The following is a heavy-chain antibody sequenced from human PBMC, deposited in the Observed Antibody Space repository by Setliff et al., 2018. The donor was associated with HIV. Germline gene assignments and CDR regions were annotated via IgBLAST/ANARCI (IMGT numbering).Heavy chain of an antibody. CDR3: ASQPYNSSWFGGWFDP. CDR1: PVSISSTSYY. D-gene: IGHD6-13*01. V-gene: IGHV4-39*07. Sequence: SETLSLTCTVSPVSISSTSYYWVWIRQPPGKGLEWIGNIHYTGTGFYNPALRSRVTISVDTSKNQFSLKLTSVTAADTAVYYCASQPYNSSWFGGWFDPWGQGTLVTVS. J-gene: IGHJ5*02. CDR2: IHYTGTG.